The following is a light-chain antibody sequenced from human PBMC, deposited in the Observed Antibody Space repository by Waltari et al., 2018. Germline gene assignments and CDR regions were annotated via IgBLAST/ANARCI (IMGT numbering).Light chain of an antibody. Sequence: QSVLTQPPSVSGAPGQGVTISCTGRTPTIGAGHDVHLFQQLPGTAPKLLTHDDSNRPSGVPDRFSASKSGTSASLAITGLQADDEADYYCQSYDSSLNIYVFGTGTKVTVL. CDR1: TPTIGAGHD. CDR3: QSYDSSLNIYV. J-gene: IGLJ1*01. V-gene: IGLV1-40*01. CDR2: DDS.